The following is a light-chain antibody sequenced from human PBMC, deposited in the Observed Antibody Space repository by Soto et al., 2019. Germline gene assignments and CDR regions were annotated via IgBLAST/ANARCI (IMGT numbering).Light chain of an antibody. CDR3: QQYGRSVWT. Sequence: EMVLTQSPGTLSLSPGERAILSCGASQSVSRDYLAWYQQRPGQAPRLLIYGASYRATGTPDRFSGSGSGTAFTLTITRLEPEDFAVYYCQQYGRSVWTFGQGPKGEIK. J-gene: IGKJ1*01. CDR2: GAS. CDR1: QSVSRDY. V-gene: IGKV3-20*01.